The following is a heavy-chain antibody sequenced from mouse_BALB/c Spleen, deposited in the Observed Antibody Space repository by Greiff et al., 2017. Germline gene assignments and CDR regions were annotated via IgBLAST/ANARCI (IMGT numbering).Heavy chain of an antibody. D-gene: IGHD1-2*01. V-gene: IGHV5-17*02. CDR2: ISSGRSTI. Sequence: EAKLMESGGGLVQPGGSRKLSCAASGFTFSSFGMHWVRQAPEKGLEWVAYISSGRSTIYYADTVKCRFTISRDNPKNTLFLQMTSLRSEDTAMYYCARSGTTACDYWGQGTTLTVSS. J-gene: IGHJ2*01. CDR1: GFTFSSFG. CDR3: ARSGTTACDY.